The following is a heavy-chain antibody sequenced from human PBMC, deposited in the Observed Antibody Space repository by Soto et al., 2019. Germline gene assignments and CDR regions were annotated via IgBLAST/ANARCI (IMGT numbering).Heavy chain of an antibody. Sequence: QLQLQESGPGLVKPSETLSLTCTVSGGSMRSTSYYWGWIRQPPGKGLEWIGSIYFGGRTYYNPSLKSRVTIAVDTSKKHLSLKLSSLTAADTSVYYCARQPNYDYGDYGPMDYWGQGILVTVSS. CDR1: GGSMRSTSYY. CDR3: ARQPNYDYGDYGPMDY. J-gene: IGHJ4*02. D-gene: IGHD4-17*01. V-gene: IGHV4-39*01. CDR2: IYFGGRT.